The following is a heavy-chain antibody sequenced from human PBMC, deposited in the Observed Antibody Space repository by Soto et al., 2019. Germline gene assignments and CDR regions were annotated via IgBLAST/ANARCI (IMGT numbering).Heavy chain of an antibody. V-gene: IGHV6-1*01. J-gene: IGHJ4*02. CDR2: TYYRSKWYN. CDR3: ARDSSLYYYDSSGYLCSGVFDF. D-gene: IGHD3-22*01. Sequence: QSPSRGLEWLGRTYYRSKWYNDYAVSVKSRITINPDTSKNQFSLQLSSVTPEDTAVYYCARDSSLYYYDSSGYLCSGVFDFWGKGTLVTVS.